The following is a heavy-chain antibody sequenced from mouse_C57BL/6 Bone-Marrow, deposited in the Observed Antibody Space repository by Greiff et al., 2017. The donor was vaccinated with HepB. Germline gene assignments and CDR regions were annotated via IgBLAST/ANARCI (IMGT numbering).Heavy chain of an antibody. CDR1: GFTFSSYG. D-gene: IGHD1-1*01. CDR3: ARRDYGSSYGY. V-gene: IGHV5-6*01. J-gene: IGHJ2*01. Sequence: EVQLVESGGDLVKPGGSLKLSCAASGFTFSSYGMSWVRQTPDKRLEWVATISSGGSYTYYPDSVKGRFTISRDNAKNTLYLQMSSLKSEDTAMYYGARRDYGSSYGYWGQGTTLTVSS. CDR2: ISSGGSYT.